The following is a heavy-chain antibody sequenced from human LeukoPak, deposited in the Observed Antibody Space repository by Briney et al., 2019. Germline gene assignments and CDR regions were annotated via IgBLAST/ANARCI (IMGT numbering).Heavy chain of an antibody. D-gene: IGHD3-3*01. CDR2: IYYTGIT. Sequence: SETLSLTCTVSGASITSSNYYWLWLCQPPGKGLEWIGSIYYTGITYYNLSLKSRVTISVDTSKYQCSLRLSSVTAADTAVYYCARRITTFLFDYWGQGTLVTVSS. CDR1: GASITSSNYY. J-gene: IGHJ4*02. CDR3: ARRITTFLFDY. V-gene: IGHV4-39*07.